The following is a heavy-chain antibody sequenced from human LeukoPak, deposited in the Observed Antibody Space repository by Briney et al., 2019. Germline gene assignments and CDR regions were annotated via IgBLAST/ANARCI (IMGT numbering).Heavy chain of an antibody. CDR1: GDSVPSDSST. Sequence: SQTLSLTCSISGDSVPSDSSTWNWIRPSPSGGLEWLGRTYYRSTSCRWHNDYALSVNSRINVNPDTSKNQFSLHLNSMTPEDTAVYYCARERDWAGTDCWGQGTLVTVSS. CDR3: ARERDWAGTDC. D-gene: IGHD3-9*01. CDR2: TYYRSTSCRWHN. J-gene: IGHJ4*02. V-gene: IGHV6-1*01.